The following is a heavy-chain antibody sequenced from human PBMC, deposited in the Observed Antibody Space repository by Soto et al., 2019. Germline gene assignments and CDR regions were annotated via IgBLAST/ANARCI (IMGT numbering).Heavy chain of an antibody. J-gene: IGHJ4*02. CDR1: GGSFSGYY. D-gene: IGHD6-13*01. CDR2: INHSGST. Sequence: QVQLQQWGAGLLKPSETLSLTCAVYGGSFSGYYWSWIRQPPGKGLEWIGEINHSGSTNYNPSLKSRVTISVDTSKNQFSLKLSSVTAADTAVYYCARGRGSSSWYHTPGLDYWGQGTLVTVSS. CDR3: ARGRGSSSWYHTPGLDY. V-gene: IGHV4-34*01.